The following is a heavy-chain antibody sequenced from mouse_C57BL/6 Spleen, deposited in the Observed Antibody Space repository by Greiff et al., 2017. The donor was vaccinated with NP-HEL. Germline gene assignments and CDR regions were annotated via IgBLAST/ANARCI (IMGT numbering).Heavy chain of an antibody. J-gene: IGHJ1*03. Sequence: VQLQQPGAELVRPGSSVKLSCKASGYTFTSYWMDWVKQRPGQGLEWIGNIYPSDSETHYNQKFKDKATLTVDKSSSTAYMQLSSLTSEDSAVYYCAREDDYDDWYFDVWGTGTTVTVSS. CDR2: IYPSDSET. D-gene: IGHD2-4*01. CDR1: GYTFTSYW. V-gene: IGHV1-61*01. CDR3: AREDDYDDWYFDV.